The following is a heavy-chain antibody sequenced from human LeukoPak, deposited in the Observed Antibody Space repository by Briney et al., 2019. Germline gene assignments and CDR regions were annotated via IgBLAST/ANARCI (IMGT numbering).Heavy chain of an antibody. D-gene: IGHD2-21*01. CDR1: GFTFSSYW. CDR2: IKEDGSEK. CDR3: ARIKSQGVVVPLLRSTYYFDY. V-gene: IGHV3-7*01. J-gene: IGHJ4*02. Sequence: GGSLRLSCAASGFTFSSYWMSWVRQAPGKGLEWVANIKEDGSEKDYVDSVKGRFTISRDTAKNSLYLQMNSLRAEDTAVYYCARIKSQGVVVPLLRSTYYFDYWGQGTLVTVSS.